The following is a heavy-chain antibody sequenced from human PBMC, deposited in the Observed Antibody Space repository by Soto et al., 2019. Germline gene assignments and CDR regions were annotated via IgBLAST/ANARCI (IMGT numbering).Heavy chain of an antibody. CDR2: VYYTGDT. J-gene: IGHJ6*02. Sequence: QVQLQQSGPRLVKPSETLSLTCTVSSGPDRSHNWGWIRQPPGRGLEWIGYVYYTGDTAYNPSLRGRVTISADTSTTDSSWTLNSLTAAYTAVYYCVRQGIDYLHGLVDVWGQGTTVSVSS. CDR3: VRQGIDYLHGLVDV. D-gene: IGHD4-17*01. CDR1: SGPDRSHN. V-gene: IGHV4-59*08.